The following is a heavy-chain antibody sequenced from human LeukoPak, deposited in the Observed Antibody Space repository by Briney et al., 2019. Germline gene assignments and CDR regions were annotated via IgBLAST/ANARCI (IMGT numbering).Heavy chain of an antibody. Sequence: SETLSLTCAVSGGSINGNSNYGGSIRQPPGKGREWIGSISYSGNTYYRSSLKSRLTISLDTSKNSFSLKLTYMTAERTFVSYCARHSFKVATLTSFDSWGEGTLVTVYS. CDR1: GGSINGNSNY. V-gene: IGHV4-39*01. CDR2: ISYSGNT. J-gene: IGHJ4*02. CDR3: ARHSFKVATLTSFDS. D-gene: IGHD5-12*01.